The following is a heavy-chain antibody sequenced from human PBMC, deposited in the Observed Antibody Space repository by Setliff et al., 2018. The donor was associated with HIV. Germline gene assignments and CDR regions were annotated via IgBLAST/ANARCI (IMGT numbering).Heavy chain of an antibody. Sequence: SETLSLTCTVSGGSISSDYWSWIRQPPGKGMEWIGFIYDSGSTNYNPSLESRVTIPVDTSKNQFSLKLSSVTAADTAVYYCARAIGIISPYYFDSWGQGTLVTVSS. D-gene: IGHD3-10*01. J-gene: IGHJ4*02. V-gene: IGHV4-59*01. CDR1: GGSISSDY. CDR3: ARAIGIISPYYFDS. CDR2: IYDSGST.